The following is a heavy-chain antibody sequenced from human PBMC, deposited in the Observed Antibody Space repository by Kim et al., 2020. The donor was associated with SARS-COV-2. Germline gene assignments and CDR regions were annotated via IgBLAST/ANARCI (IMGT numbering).Heavy chain of an antibody. D-gene: IGHD2-21*02. CDR1: GFTFSTYG. Sequence: GGSLRLSCAASGFTFSTYGIHWVRQAPGKGLEWVAVAFSDGNNEFYTDSVKGRFTISRDISSNTLYLQMSGLRADDSAVYYCARTAKDRGVNRYYFDYWGQGPWSPSPQ. CDR2: AFSDGNNE. CDR3: ARTAKDRGVNRYYFDY. J-gene: IGHJ4*02. V-gene: IGHV3-33*01.